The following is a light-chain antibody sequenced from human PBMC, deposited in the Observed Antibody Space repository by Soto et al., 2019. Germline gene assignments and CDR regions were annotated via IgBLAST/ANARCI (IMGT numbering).Light chain of an antibody. J-gene: IGLJ1*01. CDR1: SSNIGEGYD. V-gene: IGLV1-40*01. Sequence: QYVLTQPNSVSGDPGQRVHISCTGSSSNIGEGYDVHRYQQLPGAAPKLLISANNNRPAGVPDRFSGSKSGPSASLASTGIRAEDEADYDSQSYDSSLIGSFVFGTGTQMTVL. CDR3: QSYDSSLIGSFV. CDR2: ANN.